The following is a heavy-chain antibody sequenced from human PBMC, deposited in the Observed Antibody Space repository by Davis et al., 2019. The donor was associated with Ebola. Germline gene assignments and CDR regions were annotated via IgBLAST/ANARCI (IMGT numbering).Heavy chain of an antibody. D-gene: IGHD3-9*01. CDR1: GFTFSSYS. J-gene: IGHJ4*02. CDR2: ISSSSSYI. CDR3: ARGGLMYFDWLPYDIDY. V-gene: IGHV3-21*01. Sequence: GESLIPSCAASGFTFSSYSMNWVRQAPGKGLEWVSSISSSSSYIYYADSVKGRFTISRDNAKNSLYLQMNSLRAEDTAVYYCARGGLMYFDWLPYDIDYWGQGTLVTVSS.